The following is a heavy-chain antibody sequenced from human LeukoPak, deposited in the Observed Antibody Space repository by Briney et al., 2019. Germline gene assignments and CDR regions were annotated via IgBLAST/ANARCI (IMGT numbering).Heavy chain of an antibody. CDR2: INPNSGGT. J-gene: IGHJ3*01. CDR3: ARDTHARPNAFDV. CDR1: GYTFTVYY. V-gene: IGHV1-2*02. D-gene: IGHD6-6*01. Sequence: ASVKVSCKASGYTFTVYYMHWVRQAPGQGLEWMGWINPNSGGTNYAQKFQGRVTMTRDTSISTAYMELSRLRSDDTAVYYCARDTHARPNAFDVWGQGTMVTVSS.